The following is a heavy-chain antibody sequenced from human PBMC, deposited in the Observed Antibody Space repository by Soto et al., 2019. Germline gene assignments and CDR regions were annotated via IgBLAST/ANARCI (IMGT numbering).Heavy chain of an antibody. CDR1: GYTLTHYY. D-gene: IGHD5-12*01. Sequence: QVQLVQSGAEVKKPGASVKVSCKASGYTLTHYYMPWVRQAPGQGPEWVGVINPSTLVTSYAQKFQGRVTMTRDTSTSTVYMEMNSLISEDTAVYYCARNGKTYDYYFFDNWGQGTLVTVSS. CDR3: ARNGKTYDYYFFDN. V-gene: IGHV1-46*01. J-gene: IGHJ4*02. CDR2: INPSTLVT.